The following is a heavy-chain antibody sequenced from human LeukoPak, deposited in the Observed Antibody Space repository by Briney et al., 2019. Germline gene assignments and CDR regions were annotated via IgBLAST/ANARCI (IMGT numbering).Heavy chain of an antibody. CDR1: GGSVSSGAYY. J-gene: IGHJ4*02. CDR2: IYYSGST. Sequence: SETLSLTCTVSGGSVSSGAYYWTWIRQHPGKGLEWIGYIYYSGSTYYNPSLESRITISIDTSKNQFSLKLSSVTAADTAVYYCARVGGYYWFVDYWGQGTLVTVSS. D-gene: IGHD3-3*01. V-gene: IGHV4-31*03. CDR3: ARVGGYYWFVDY.